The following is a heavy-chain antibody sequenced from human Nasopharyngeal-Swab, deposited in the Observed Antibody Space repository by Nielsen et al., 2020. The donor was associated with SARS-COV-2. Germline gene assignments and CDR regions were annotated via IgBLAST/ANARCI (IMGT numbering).Heavy chain of an antibody. CDR2: ITWNSGT. Sequence: SLKISCVASGYSFRTYGMSRVRQAPGKGLEWVSGITWNSGTGYADSVKGRFTISRDNARNSLYLQMNSLTTDDTALYHCTKGRADYSNPSFDNWGQGTLVTVSS. V-gene: IGHV3-9*01. CDR1: GYSFRTYG. CDR3: TKGRADYSNPSFDN. J-gene: IGHJ4*02. D-gene: IGHD4-11*01.